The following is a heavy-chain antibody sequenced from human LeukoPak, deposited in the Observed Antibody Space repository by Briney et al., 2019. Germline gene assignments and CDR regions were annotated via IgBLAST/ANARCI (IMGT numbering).Heavy chain of an antibody. J-gene: IGHJ4*02. CDR1: GFTFSNAW. V-gene: IGHV3-15*01. CDR3: AKSDLDY. Sequence: PGGCVGLLCAASGFTFSNAWMRGVSQAPGKGLEWVGGLKCKTDGGTREYVAPVQGRFHISGDGYKNPLSLELNSLQHDDTAVCYCAKSDLDYWGQGALVTVSS. CDR2: LKCKTDGGTR.